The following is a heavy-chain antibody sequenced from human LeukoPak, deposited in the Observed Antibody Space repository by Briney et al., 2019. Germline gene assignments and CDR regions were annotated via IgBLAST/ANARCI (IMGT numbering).Heavy chain of an antibody. D-gene: IGHD3-10*01. Sequence: GGSLRLSCAASGFTFSSYSMNWVRQAPGKGLEWVSSISSSSSYIYYADSVKGRFTISRDNSKNTLYLQMNSLRAEDTAVYYCAKAGRGGAITLVRGVKGDYYYMDVWGKGTTVTISS. V-gene: IGHV3-21*04. J-gene: IGHJ6*03. CDR1: GFTFSSYS. CDR3: AKAGRGGAITLVRGVKGDYYYMDV. CDR2: ISSSSSYI.